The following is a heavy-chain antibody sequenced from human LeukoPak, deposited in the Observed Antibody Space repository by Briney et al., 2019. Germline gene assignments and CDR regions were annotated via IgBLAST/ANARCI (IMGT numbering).Heavy chain of an antibody. D-gene: IGHD3-10*01. Sequence: GGSLRLSCAASGFTFSSYSMNWVRQAPGKGLEWVSSISSSSSYIYYADSVKGRFTISRDNSKNTLYLQMNSLRAEDTAVYYCAKAGRGGAITLVRGVKGDYYYMDVWGKGTTVTISS. V-gene: IGHV3-21*04. J-gene: IGHJ6*03. CDR1: GFTFSSYS. CDR3: AKAGRGGAITLVRGVKGDYYYMDV. CDR2: ISSSSSYI.